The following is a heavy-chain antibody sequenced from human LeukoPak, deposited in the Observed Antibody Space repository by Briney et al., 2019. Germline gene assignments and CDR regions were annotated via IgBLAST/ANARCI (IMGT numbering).Heavy chain of an antibody. CDR3: ARWGPIAARPRAFDI. CDR1: GYTFTGYY. V-gene: IGHV1-2*02. CDR2: INPNSGGT. D-gene: IGHD6-6*01. Sequence: ASVTVSCKASGYTFTGYYMHWVRQAPGQGLEWMGWINPNSGGTNYAQKFQGRVTMIRDTSISTAYMELSRLRSDDTAVYYCARWGPIAARPRAFDIWGQGTMVTVSS. J-gene: IGHJ3*02.